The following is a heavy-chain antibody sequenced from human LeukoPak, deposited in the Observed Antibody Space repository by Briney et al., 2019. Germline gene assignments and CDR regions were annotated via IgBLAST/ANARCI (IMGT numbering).Heavy chain of an antibody. Sequence: SVKVSCKASGGTFSSYAISWVRQAPGQGLEWMGGIIPIFGTANSAQKFQGRVTITADESTSTAYMELSSLRSEDTAVYYCASLGDGSSITNAGFDPWGQGTLVTASS. CDR2: IIPIFGTA. CDR3: ASLGDGSSITNAGFDP. J-gene: IGHJ5*02. V-gene: IGHV1-69*13. CDR1: GGTFSSYA. D-gene: IGHD1-26*01.